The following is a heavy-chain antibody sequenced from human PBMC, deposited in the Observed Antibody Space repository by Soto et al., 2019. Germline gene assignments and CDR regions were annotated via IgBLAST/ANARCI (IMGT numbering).Heavy chain of an antibody. V-gene: IGHV3-7*03. CDR3: ARPPYSSSWYDAFDI. CDR1: GFTFSSYW. Sequence: GGSLRLSCAASGFTFSSYWMSWVRQAPGKGLEWVANIKQDGSEKYYVDSVKGRFTISRDNAKNSLYLQMNSLRAEDTAVYYCARPPYSSSWYDAFDIWGQGTMVTVSS. J-gene: IGHJ3*02. D-gene: IGHD6-13*01. CDR2: IKQDGSEK.